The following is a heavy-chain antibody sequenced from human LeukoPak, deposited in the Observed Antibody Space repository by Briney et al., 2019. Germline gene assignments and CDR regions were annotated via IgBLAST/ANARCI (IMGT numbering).Heavy chain of an antibody. V-gene: IGHV3-23*01. CDR2: ISGSGGST. CDR1: GFTFSSYA. J-gene: IGHJ4*02. D-gene: IGHD3-10*01. CDR3: AKAWFGELQPPDY. Sequence: GGSLRLSCAASGFTFSSYAMSWVRQAPGKGLEWVSAISGSGGSTYYADSVKGRFTISRDNSKNTLYLQMNSPRAEDTAVYYCAKAWFGELQPPDYWGQGTLVTVSS.